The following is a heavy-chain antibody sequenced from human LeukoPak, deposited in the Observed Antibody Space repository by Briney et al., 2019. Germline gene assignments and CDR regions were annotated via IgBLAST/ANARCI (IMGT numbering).Heavy chain of an antibody. V-gene: IGHV3-30*02. D-gene: IGHD2-21*01. CDR1: GFTFSSYG. Sequence: GGSLRLSCTASGFTFSSYGMHWVRQPPGKGLEWVAFIRYDGSNKYYAESVKGRFTISRDNAKNSLYLQMNSLRAEDTAVYYCARGLCGGDCYDYWGQGTLVTVSS. CDR3: ARGLCGGDCYDY. CDR2: IRYDGSNK. J-gene: IGHJ4*02.